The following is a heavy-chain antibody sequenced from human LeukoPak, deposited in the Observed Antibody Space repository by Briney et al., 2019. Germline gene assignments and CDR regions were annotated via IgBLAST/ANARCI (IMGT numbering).Heavy chain of an antibody. CDR1: GFTFSSYA. D-gene: IGHD2-15*01. CDR2: ISYDGSNK. V-gene: IGHV3-30*04. J-gene: IGHJ3*02. Sequence: PGGSLRLSGAASGFTFSSYAMHWVRQAPGKGLEWVAVISYDGSNKYYADSVKGRFTISRDNSKNTLYLQMNSLRAEDTAVYYCARDDCSGGSCYLYAFDIWGQGTMVTVSS. CDR3: ARDDCSGGSCYLYAFDI.